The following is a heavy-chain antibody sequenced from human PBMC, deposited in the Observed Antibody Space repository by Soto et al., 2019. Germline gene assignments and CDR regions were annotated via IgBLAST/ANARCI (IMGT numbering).Heavy chain of an antibody. V-gene: IGHV4-39*01. CDR2: IYYSGST. Sequence: SETLSLTCTVTGDSISSRSYYWGWIRQPPGKGLEWIGSIYYSGSTYNNPSLRSRVSMSIDTSKDQFSLKLESVTAADTALYFCARQRTSVVTQAYFDVWGPGPLVTVSS. CDR1: GDSISSRSYY. D-gene: IGHD2-21*02. J-gene: IGHJ4*02. CDR3: ARQRTSVVTQAYFDV.